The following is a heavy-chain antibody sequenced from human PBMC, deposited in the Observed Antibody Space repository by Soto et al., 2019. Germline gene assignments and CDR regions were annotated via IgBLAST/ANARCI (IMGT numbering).Heavy chain of an antibody. J-gene: IGHJ1*01. CDR1: GFSFVTFW. CDR2: MKQDGSET. D-gene: IGHD3-3*01. V-gene: IGHV3-7*01. Sequence: EVQLVESGGGLVQPGGSLRLSCAASGFSFVTFWMSWVRQAPGQGLEWVATMKQDGSETYYLDSVMCRFPISRDNTKSSLFRQMNSLRAEDTAVYYCARAPTYYDFWRGHKYIQHWGQGTLVTVSS. CDR3: ARAPTYYDFWRGHKYIQH.